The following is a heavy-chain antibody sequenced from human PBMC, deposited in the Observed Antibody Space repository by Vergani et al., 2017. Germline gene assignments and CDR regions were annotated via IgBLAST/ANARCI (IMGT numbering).Heavy chain of an antibody. D-gene: IGHD2-21*02. Sequence: QAQLQQWGAGLLKPSETLSLTCAVSGGSLSGYFWSWIRQSPGKGLEWIGDINHRGDTKYNPPLKSRVTMSVDTSKNQFSLILPSVTAADTAMYYCATSCSATDCYLGFVWVWGQGTLVTVSS. CDR2: INHRGDT. V-gene: IGHV4-34*01. CDR3: ATSCSATDCYLGFVWV. CDR1: GGSLSGYF. J-gene: IGHJ4*02.